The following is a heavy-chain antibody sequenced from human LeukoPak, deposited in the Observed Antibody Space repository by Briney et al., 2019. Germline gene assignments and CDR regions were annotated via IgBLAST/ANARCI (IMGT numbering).Heavy chain of an antibody. CDR1: GYRFTSYW. J-gene: IGHJ4*02. V-gene: IGHV5-51*01. CDR3: ARSLDTAVVPAAFEY. Sequence: GAALEISYKGSGYRFTSYWIGWGRPMPGKGLEWGGMIYPGDPDTRYSPSFKGQVTISADKSITTAYLQWSSLKASDTAIYYRARSLDTAVVPAAFEYWGQGTLVAVSS. D-gene: IGHD2-2*03. CDR2: IYPGDPDT.